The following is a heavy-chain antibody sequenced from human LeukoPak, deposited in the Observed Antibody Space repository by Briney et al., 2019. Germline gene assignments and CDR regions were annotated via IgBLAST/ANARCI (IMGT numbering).Heavy chain of an antibody. D-gene: IGHD3-16*01. CDR2: IKSNTDGGTI. Sequence: KPGGSLRLSCAASGFTFSNAWMSWVRQPPGKGLEWVGRIKSNTDGGTIDYAAPVKGRFIISRDDSKNTLYLQMNSLKAEDTAVYYCTTAFRRGDWGQGTLVTVSS. CDR1: GFTFSNAW. V-gene: IGHV3-15*01. CDR3: TTAFRRGD. J-gene: IGHJ4*02.